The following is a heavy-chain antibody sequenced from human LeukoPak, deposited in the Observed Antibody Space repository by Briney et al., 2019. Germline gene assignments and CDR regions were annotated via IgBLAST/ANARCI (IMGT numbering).Heavy chain of an antibody. CDR1: GYTFTGYY. CDR2: INPNSGGT. J-gene: IGHJ5*02. Sequence: VASVKVSCKASGYTFTGYYMHWVRQAPGQGLEWMGRINPNSGGTNYAQKFQGRVTMTRDTSISTAYMELSRLRSDDTAVYYCARARSYRYCSGGSCYSKYNWFDPWGQGTLVTVSS. D-gene: IGHD2-15*01. CDR3: ARARSYRYCSGGSCYSKYNWFDP. V-gene: IGHV1-2*06.